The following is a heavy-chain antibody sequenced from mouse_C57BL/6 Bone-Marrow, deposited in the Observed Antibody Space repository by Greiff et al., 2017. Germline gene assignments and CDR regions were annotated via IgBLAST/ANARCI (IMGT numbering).Heavy chain of an antibody. CDR1: GYTFTSYW. V-gene: IGHV1-74*01. CDR2: IHPSDSNT. J-gene: IGHJ1*03. Sequence: VQLQQPGAELVKPGASVKVSCKASGYTFTSYWMHWVKQRPGQGLEWIGWIHPSDSNTNYNHKFKGKATFTGDKSSSTAYMQLSRVTSEDSAVYYGAIGPWGSNWYVDVWGTGTTLTVSS. CDR3: AIGPWGSNWYVDV. D-gene: IGHD1-1*01.